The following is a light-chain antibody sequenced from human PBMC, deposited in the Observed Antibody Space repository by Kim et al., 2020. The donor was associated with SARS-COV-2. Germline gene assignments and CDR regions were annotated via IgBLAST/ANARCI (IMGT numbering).Light chain of an antibody. Sequence: DIQMTQYPSTLSASVGDTVSITCRASQYLATWVAWYQQKPGMAPKVLMYDASKLKSGVPSRFSGSGSGTEFTLTITSLQPDDFATYYCQQYTSDPSTFGQGTNL. V-gene: IGKV1-5*01. CDR2: DAS. CDR1: QYLATW. CDR3: QQYTSDPST. J-gene: IGKJ2*01.